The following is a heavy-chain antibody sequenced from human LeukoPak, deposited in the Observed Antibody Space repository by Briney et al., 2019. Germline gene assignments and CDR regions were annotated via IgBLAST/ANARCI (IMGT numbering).Heavy chain of an antibody. Sequence: TSETLSLTCTVSGASISSGSYYWSWLRQPAGKGLEWIGRIYSSGSTNYNPSLKSRVTMSVDTSNNQFSLKLSTVTAADTAVYYCARVIPATHYYMDVWGKGTTVTVSS. CDR3: ARVIPATHYYMDV. CDR1: GASISSGSYY. J-gene: IGHJ6*03. D-gene: IGHD2-2*01. CDR2: IYSSGST. V-gene: IGHV4-61*02.